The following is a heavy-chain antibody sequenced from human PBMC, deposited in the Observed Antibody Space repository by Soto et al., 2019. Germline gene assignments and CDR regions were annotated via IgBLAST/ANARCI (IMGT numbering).Heavy chain of an antibody. V-gene: IGHV3-15*01. J-gene: IGHJ4*02. CDR3: TKDPGGGVSARDVPDY. CDR1: GFTFSKAW. Sequence: GGSLRLSCAASGFTFSKAWMSWVRQAPGKGLDWVGRIKSKTSGGTTDYAAPVKGRFAISRGDSKNTLYLQMNSLKTEDTAVYYCTKDPGGGVSARDVPDYWGQGPLVTVYS. CDR2: IKSKTSGGTT. D-gene: IGHD6-6*01.